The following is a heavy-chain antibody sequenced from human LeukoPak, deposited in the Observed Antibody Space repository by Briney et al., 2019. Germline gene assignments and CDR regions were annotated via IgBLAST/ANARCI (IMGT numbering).Heavy chain of an antibody. CDR2: IYYSGST. Sequence: SSETLSLTCTVSGGSISSGDYYWSCIRQPPGKGLEWIGYIYYSGSTYYNPSLKSRVTISVDTSKHQFSLKLSSVTAADTAVYYCASRLYGSGSYYNVEWFDPWGQGTLVTVSS. J-gene: IGHJ5*02. V-gene: IGHV4-30-4*01. CDR1: GGSISSGDYY. CDR3: ASRLYGSGSYYNVEWFDP. D-gene: IGHD3-10*01.